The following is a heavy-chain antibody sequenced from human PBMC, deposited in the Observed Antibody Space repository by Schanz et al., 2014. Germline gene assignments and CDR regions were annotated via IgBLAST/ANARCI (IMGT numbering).Heavy chain of an antibody. J-gene: IGHJ4*02. CDR2: ISSSSSYI. V-gene: IGHV3-21*01. CDR3: ARPRFDYGEVDY. CDR1: GFTFSSYS. D-gene: IGHD4-17*01. Sequence: DVQLLESGGGVVQPGRSLRLSCAAYGFTFSSYSMNWVRQAPGKGLEWVSSISSSSSYIYYADSVKGRFTISRDNAKNSLYLQMNSLRAEDTAVYYCARPRFDYGEVDYWGQGTLVTVSS.